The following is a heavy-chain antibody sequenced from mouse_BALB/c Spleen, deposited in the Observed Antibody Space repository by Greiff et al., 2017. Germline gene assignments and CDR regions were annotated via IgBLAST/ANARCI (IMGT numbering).Heavy chain of an antibody. CDR1: GYSITSDYA. Sequence: DVQLQESGPGLVKPSQSLSLTCTVTGYSITSDYAWNWIRQFPGNKLEWMGYISYSGSTSYNPSLKSRISITRDTSKNQFFLQLNSVTTEDTATYYCARGGYYPWFNYWGQGTTLTVSS. CDR2: ISYSGST. CDR3: ARGGYYPWFNY. D-gene: IGHD2-3*01. J-gene: IGHJ2*01. V-gene: IGHV3-2*02.